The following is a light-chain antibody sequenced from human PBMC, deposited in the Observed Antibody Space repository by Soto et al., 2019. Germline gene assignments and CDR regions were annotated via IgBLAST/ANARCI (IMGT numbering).Light chain of an antibody. CDR3: QQYFSCPLT. V-gene: IGKV1-5*01. J-gene: IGKJ4*01. Sequence: DIQMTQSPSTLSASVGDRVIITCRASQSLGTWLAWYQQKPGTAPVLLIYDVSRLESGVPSRFSGRGSGTEFTLTISSLQPDDFATYYCQQYFSCPLTFGGGTKVEIK. CDR1: QSLGTW. CDR2: DVS.